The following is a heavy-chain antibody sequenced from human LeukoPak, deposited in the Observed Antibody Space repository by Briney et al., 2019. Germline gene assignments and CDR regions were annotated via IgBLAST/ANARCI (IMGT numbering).Heavy chain of an antibody. J-gene: IGHJ4*02. Sequence: PSQTLSLTCTVSGGSISSGGYYWSWLRQHPGKGLEWIGYIYYSGSTYYNPSLKSRATISVDTSKNQFSLKLSSVTAADTAVYYCASRGMAVAYYFDYWGQGTLVTVSS. CDR3: ASRGMAVAYYFDY. D-gene: IGHD6-19*01. CDR2: IYYSGST. V-gene: IGHV4-31*03. CDR1: GGSISSGGYY.